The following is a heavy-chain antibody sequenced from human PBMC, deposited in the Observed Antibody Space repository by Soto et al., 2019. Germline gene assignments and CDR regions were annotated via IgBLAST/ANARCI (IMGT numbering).Heavy chain of an antibody. CDR1: GYTFTSYG. J-gene: IGHJ5*02. CDR3: ARDLTQSTIFGVVPLFDP. Sequence: ASVKVSFKASGYTFTSYGISGVRQAPGQGLEWMGWISAYNGNTNYAQKLQGRVTMTTDTSTSTAYMELRSLRSDDTAVYYCARDLTQSTIFGVVPLFDPWGQGTLVTVSS. V-gene: IGHV1-18*04. D-gene: IGHD3-3*01. CDR2: ISAYNGNT.